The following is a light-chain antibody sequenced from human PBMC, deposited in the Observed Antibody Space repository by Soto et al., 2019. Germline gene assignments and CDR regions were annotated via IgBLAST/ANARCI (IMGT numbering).Light chain of an antibody. CDR2: GAS. J-gene: IGKJ4*01. CDR1: QDITRW. V-gene: IGKV1-12*01. Sequence: DIQMTQSPSSVSGSVGDRVTITCRASQDITRWLAWYQQKPGKAPKLLIYGASSLQSGVPSRFSGSGSDTDFTLTISSLQPEDSATYYCQQTNTFPLTFGGGTKVDIK. CDR3: QQTNTFPLT.